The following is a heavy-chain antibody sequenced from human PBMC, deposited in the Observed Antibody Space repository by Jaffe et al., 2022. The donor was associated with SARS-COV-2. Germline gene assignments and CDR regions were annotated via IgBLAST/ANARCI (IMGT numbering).Heavy chain of an antibody. V-gene: IGHV4-59*01. CDR2: IYYSGST. Sequence: QVQLQESGPGLVKPSETLSLTCTVSGGSISSYYWSWIRQPPGKGLEWIGYIYYSGSTNYNPSLKSRVTISVDTSKNQFSLKLSSVTAADTAVYYCARDGEDYAVDYWGQGTLVTVSS. CDR1: GGSISSYY. J-gene: IGHJ4*02. CDR3: ARDGEDYAVDY. D-gene: IGHD4-17*01.